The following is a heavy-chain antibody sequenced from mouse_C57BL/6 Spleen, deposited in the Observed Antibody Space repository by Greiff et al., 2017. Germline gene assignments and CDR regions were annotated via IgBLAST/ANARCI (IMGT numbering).Heavy chain of an antibody. V-gene: IGHV1-74*01. CDR2: IHPSDSDT. D-gene: IGHD3-3*01. Sequence: QVQLQQPGAELVKPGASVKVSCKASGYTFTSYWMHWVKQRPGQGLEWIGRIHPSDSDTNYNQKFKGKATLTVDKSSSPAYMQLSSVTSEDSTVYTYEMIWTARDYWGQGTTLTVSS. CDR1: GYTFTSYW. J-gene: IGHJ2*01. CDR3: EMIWTARDY.